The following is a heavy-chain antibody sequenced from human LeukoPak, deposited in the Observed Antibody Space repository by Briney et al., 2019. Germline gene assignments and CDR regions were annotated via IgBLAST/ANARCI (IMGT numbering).Heavy chain of an antibody. J-gene: IGHJ4*02. CDR1: GFTFSSSS. CDR2: ITSSSSYI. D-gene: IGHD3-9*01. V-gene: IGHV3-21*04. CDR3: AKDQDDILTGYKVSSFDY. Sequence: GGSLRLSCAASGFTFSSSSMNWVRQAPGKGLEWVSSITSSSSYIYYADSVKGRFTISRDNAKNSLYLQMNSLRAEDTAVYYCAKDQDDILTGYKVSSFDYWGQGTLVTVSS.